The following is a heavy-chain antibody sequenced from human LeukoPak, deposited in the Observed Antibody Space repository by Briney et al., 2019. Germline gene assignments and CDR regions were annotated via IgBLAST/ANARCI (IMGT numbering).Heavy chain of an antibody. V-gene: IGHV1-18*01. CDR1: GYTFTSYG. Sequence: ASAKVSCKASGYTFTSYGISWVRQAPGQGLEWMGWISGYNANTNYAQKLQGRVTMTTDTSTSTAYMELRSLRSDDTAVYYCARANISPRVPWYYHYVDVWGKGTTVTVSS. D-gene: IGHD2/OR15-2a*01. CDR2: ISGYNANT. J-gene: IGHJ6*03. CDR3: ARANISPRVPWYYHYVDV.